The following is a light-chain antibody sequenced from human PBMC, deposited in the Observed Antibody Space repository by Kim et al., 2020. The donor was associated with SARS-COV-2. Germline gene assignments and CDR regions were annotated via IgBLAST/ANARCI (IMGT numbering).Light chain of an antibody. CDR1: SLKNFY. V-gene: IGLV3-19*01. Sequence: ALGQTVRITCQGDSLKNFYATWYQQKPGQAPLLVIYDKNKRPSGIPDRFSGSNSGNTASLTITGALAEDEADYYCNSRDSRGEGVFGAGTKVTVL. CDR3: NSRDSRGEGV. CDR2: DKN. J-gene: IGLJ1*01.